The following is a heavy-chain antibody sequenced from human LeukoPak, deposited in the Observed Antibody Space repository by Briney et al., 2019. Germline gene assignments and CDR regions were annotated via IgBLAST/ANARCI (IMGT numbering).Heavy chain of an antibody. CDR1: GFTFSSYE. CDR3: ARDYGGSSPFDY. D-gene: IGHD4-23*01. CDR2: ISSSGSTI. V-gene: IGHV3-48*03. J-gene: IGHJ4*02. Sequence: GGTLRLSCAASGFTFSSYEMHWVRQAPGKGLERVSYISSSGSTIYYADSVKGRLTISRDNAKNSLYLEISSLRAEDTAVYYCARDYGGSSPFDYWGQGTLVTVSS.